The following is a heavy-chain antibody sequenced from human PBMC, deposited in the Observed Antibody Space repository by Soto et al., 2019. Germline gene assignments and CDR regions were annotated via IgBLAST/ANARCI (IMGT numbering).Heavy chain of an antibody. Sequence: PSETLSLTCTVSGGMISPSGYYWCWILHPPRKRLEWIGSIYYSGSTYYNPSLKSRVTISVDTSKNQFSLKLSSVTAADTAVYYCARHLLLYYYDSSGYYLRDAFDIWGQGTMVT. D-gene: IGHD3-22*01. CDR2: IYYSGST. CDR3: ARHLLLYYYDSSGYYLRDAFDI. J-gene: IGHJ3*02. CDR1: GGMISPSGYY. V-gene: IGHV4-39*01.